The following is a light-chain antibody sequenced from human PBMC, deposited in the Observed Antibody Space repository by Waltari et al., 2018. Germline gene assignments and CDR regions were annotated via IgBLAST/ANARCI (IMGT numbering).Light chain of an antibody. J-gene: IGLJ3*02. Sequence: QAVLPQPSSLSASPGASASLTCTLRSDINVGTYRITWYQQKPGSPPQYLLKYKSDSDKQQGSGVPSRFSGSKDASANAGILLISGLQSEDEADYYCLIWHSSAWVFGGGTKLTVL. V-gene: IGLV5-45*03. CDR1: SDINVGTYR. CDR2: YKSDSDK. CDR3: LIWHSSAWV.